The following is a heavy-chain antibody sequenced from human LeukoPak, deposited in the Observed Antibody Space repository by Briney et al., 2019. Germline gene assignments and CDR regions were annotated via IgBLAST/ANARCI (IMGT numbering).Heavy chain of an antibody. CDR2: IYYSGSN. V-gene: IGHV4-59*12. CDR3: ARDRSYYYSSGSYRTSYYYYGMDV. CDR1: GGSISSYY. J-gene: IGHJ6*02. D-gene: IGHD3-10*01. Sequence: SETLSLSCTVSGGSISSYYWSWIRQPPGKGLEWIGYIYYSGSNNYNPSLKSRVTISIDTSKNQFSLKLSSVTAADTAVFYCARDRSYYYSSGSYRTSYYYYGMDVWGQGTTVTVSS.